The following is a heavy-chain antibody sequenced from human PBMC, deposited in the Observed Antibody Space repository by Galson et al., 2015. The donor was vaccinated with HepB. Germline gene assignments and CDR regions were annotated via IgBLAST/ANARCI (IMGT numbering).Heavy chain of an antibody. Sequence: SLRLSCAASGFTFSVYWMTWVRQAPGKGLEWVASIKEDSSEKYMLDSVKGRFTLSRDNARNSLYLQINNLRPEDTAVYYCARVDTPMSHDAFDIWGQGTMVTVSS. CDR2: IKEDSSEK. CDR1: GFTFSVYW. J-gene: IGHJ3*02. D-gene: IGHD5-18*01. V-gene: IGHV3-7*01. CDR3: ARVDTPMSHDAFDI.